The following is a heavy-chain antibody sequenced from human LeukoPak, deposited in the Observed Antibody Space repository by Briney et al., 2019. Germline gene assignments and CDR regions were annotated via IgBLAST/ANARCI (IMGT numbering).Heavy chain of an antibody. Sequence: PGGSLRLSCAASGFTFTNYAMHWVRQAPGKGLEWVALIWYDGSNIYYADSVKGRFTISRDNSKNTLYLQMNSLRAEDTAVYYCAREGCSGGSCDSFDFYMDVWGKGTTVTVSS. CDR2: IWYDGSNI. J-gene: IGHJ6*03. V-gene: IGHV3-33*01. D-gene: IGHD2-15*01. CDR1: GFTFTNYA. CDR3: AREGCSGGSCDSFDFYMDV.